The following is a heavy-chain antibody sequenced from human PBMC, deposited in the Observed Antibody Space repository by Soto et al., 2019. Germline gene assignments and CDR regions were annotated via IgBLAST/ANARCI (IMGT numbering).Heavy chain of an antibody. CDR2: IYYSGST. CDR3: ARSVFP. J-gene: IGHJ5*02. Sequence: QVQLQESGPGLVKPSQTLSLTCTVSGGSISSGGYYWNWIRQHPGKGLEWIGYIYYSGSTYYNPALQSRITLSVHTSKNQFSLKLSSVTAADTSVYYCARSVFPWGQGTLVTVSS. V-gene: IGHV4-31*03. CDR1: GGSISSGGYY.